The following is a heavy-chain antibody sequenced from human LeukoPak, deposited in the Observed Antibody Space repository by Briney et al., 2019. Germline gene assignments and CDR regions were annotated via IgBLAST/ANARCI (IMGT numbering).Heavy chain of an antibody. V-gene: IGHV3-21*01. J-gene: IGHJ5*02. CDR2: ISSSSSYI. D-gene: IGHD1-1*01. CDR1: GFTLSRYS. Sequence: GGSLRLSCAASGFTLSRYSMNWVRQAPGKGLEWVSSISSSSSYIYYGDSVKGRFTISRDNAKNSLYLQINSLRAEDTAVYYCARVRWNDLDPWFDPWGQGTLVTVSS. CDR3: ARVRWNDLDPWFDP.